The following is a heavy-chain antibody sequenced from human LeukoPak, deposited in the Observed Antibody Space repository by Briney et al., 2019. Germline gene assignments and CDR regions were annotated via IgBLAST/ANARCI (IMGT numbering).Heavy chain of an antibody. V-gene: IGHV3-74*01. CDR3: ARAYYYDSSVLDY. CDR2: INSDGSST. Sequence: GGSLRLSCAASGFTFSSYWMHWVRQAPGKGLVWVSRINSDGSSTSYADSVKGRFTISRDNAKNTLYLQMNSLRAEDTAAYYCARAYYYDSSVLDYWGQGTLVTVSS. J-gene: IGHJ4*02. CDR1: GFTFSSYW. D-gene: IGHD3-22*01.